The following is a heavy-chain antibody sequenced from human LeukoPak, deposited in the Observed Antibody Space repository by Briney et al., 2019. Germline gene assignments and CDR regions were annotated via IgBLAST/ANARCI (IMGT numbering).Heavy chain of an antibody. Sequence: GESLKSSCKGSGYSFTSYWIGWVRQMPGKGLEWMGIIYPGDSDTRYSPSFQGQVTISADKSISTAYLQWSSLKASDTAMYYCVRTRVKMETREFDYWGQGTLVTVSS. V-gene: IGHV5-51*01. J-gene: IGHJ4*02. CDR2: IYPGDSDT. CDR1: GYSFTSYW. D-gene: IGHD5-24*01. CDR3: VRTRVKMETREFDY.